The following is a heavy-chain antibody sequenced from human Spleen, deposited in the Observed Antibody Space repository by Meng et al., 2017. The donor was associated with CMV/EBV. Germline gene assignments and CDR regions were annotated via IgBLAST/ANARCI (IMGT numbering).Heavy chain of an antibody. D-gene: IGHD2-15*01. CDR3: ARDIGYCSDGSCRKEGDLDY. J-gene: IGHJ4*02. CDR1: GFTFSDYY. CDR2: ISRGGSAT. Sequence: GGSLRLSCAASGFTFSDYYLSWIRQAPGKGLQWISYISRGGSATYYADSVKGRFTMSKDNAKNSVYLEMNSLRGEDTAVYYCARDIGYCSDGSCRKEGDLDYLGQGTLVTVSS. V-gene: IGHV3-11*04.